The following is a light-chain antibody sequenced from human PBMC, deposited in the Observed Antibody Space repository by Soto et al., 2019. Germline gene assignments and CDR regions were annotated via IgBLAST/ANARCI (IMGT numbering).Light chain of an antibody. CDR1: QSVSSSY. Sequence: EIVVTQSPGTLSLSPGERATLSCRASQSVSSSYLAWYQQKPGQAPRLLIYGASSRATGIPDRFSGSGSGTDFPLTISRREPEDFAVYYCQQYGSSPPWTFGQGTKVEIK. CDR3: QQYGSSPPWT. V-gene: IGKV3-20*01. CDR2: GAS. J-gene: IGKJ1*01.